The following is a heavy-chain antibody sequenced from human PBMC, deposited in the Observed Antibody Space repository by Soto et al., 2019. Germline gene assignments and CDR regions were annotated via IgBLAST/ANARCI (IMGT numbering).Heavy chain of an antibody. CDR1: GYTFAGYG. V-gene: IGHV1-18*04. CDR2: MSGDNGST. D-gene: IGHD3-22*01. Sequence: GASVKVCCKASGYTFAGYGIRWGRQAPGRDLKRMACMSGDNGSTNYAQRLERGGTMTTDTSRSAAYMEVRSRRSDDTAVYYGARGTMIVVVTGSFGAVDIWG. J-gene: IGHJ3*02. CDR3: ARGTMIVVVTGSFGAVDI.